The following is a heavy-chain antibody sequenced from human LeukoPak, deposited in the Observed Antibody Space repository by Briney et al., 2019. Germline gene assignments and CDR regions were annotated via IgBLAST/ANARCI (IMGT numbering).Heavy chain of an antibody. CDR2: IRYDGSNK. J-gene: IGHJ4*02. V-gene: IGHV3-30*02. CDR3: ATMGLL. Sequence: GGSLRLSCAASGFTFSSYGMHWVRQAPGKGLEWVAFIRYDGSNKYYADSVKCRFTISRDNSKNTLYLQMNNLRVEDTAVYYCATMGLLWGQGTLVTVSS. CDR1: GFTFSSYG. D-gene: IGHD3-10*01.